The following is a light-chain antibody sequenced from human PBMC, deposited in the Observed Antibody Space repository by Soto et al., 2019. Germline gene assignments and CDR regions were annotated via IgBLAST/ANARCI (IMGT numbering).Light chain of an antibody. CDR3: QSYDRSLSGSV. CDR1: SSNIGAGYD. V-gene: IGLV1-40*01. J-gene: IGLJ1*01. Sequence: QSVLTQPPLVSGAPGQRVTISCTGSSSNIGAGYDVHWYQQLPGTAPKLLIYDNINRPSGVPDRFSGSRSGTSASLAITGLQAEDEADYYCQSYDRSLSGSVFGTGTKLTVL. CDR2: DNI.